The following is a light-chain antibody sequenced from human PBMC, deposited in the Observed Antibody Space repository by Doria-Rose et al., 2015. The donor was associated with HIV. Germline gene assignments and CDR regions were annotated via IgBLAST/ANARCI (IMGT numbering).Light chain of an antibody. J-gene: IGKJ1*01. V-gene: IGKV3-20*01. CDR1: QSLSSTY. CDR2: DGS. CDR3: HQYGTSWT. Sequence: TQSPGTLSLSPGERATLSCRASQSLSSTYLAWYQQKPVQACSLLTYDGSNSATGIPDRFSASGSGTDFTLTINRLEPEDFALYYCHQYGTSWTFGQGTKVEI.